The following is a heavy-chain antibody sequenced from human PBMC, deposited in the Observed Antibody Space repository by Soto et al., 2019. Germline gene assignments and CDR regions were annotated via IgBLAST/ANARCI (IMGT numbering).Heavy chain of an antibody. CDR3: AKSPPSQPTVPWFDP. D-gene: IGHD4-17*01. Sequence: GGSLRLSCATTGLTFSSYGMTWVRQAPAKGLEWVSSISGGGSSTYYADSVKGRFTISRDNSKNTVYLQMNSLRADDTAVYYCAKSPPSQPTVPWFDPWGQGTLVTVSS. V-gene: IGHV3-23*01. CDR1: GLTFSSYG. J-gene: IGHJ5*02. CDR2: ISGGGSST.